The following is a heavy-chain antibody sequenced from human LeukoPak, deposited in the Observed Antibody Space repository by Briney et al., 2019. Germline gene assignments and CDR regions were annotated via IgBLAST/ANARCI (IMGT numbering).Heavy chain of an antibody. CDR3: AAGYCSGGSCYFHP. D-gene: IGHD2-15*01. CDR2: IVVGSGNT. Sequence: SVKVSCKASGFTFTSSAMQWVRQARGQRLEWIGWIVVGSGNTNYAQKFQERVTITRDMSTSTAYMELSSLRSEDTAVYYCAAGYCSGGSCYFHPWGQGTLVTVSS. J-gene: IGHJ5*02. V-gene: IGHV1-58*02. CDR1: GFTFTSSA.